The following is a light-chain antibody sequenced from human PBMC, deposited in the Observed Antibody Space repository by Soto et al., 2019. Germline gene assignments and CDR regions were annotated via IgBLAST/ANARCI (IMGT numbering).Light chain of an antibody. Sequence: DIQMTQSPSSVSASVGDRVSITCRASQGSRSWLAWYQQKPGKAPKLLIYAASNLQSGVPSRFSGSGSGTDFTLTISSLQPEDFATYYCQQANSFPYTFGQGTKLEIK. V-gene: IGKV1-12*02. CDR1: QGSRSW. J-gene: IGKJ2*01. CDR2: AAS. CDR3: QQANSFPYT.